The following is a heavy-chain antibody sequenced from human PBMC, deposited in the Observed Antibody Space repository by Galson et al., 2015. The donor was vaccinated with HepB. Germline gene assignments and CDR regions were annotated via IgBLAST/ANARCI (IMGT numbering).Heavy chain of an antibody. Sequence: SETLSLTCTFSGGSIDNYYWSWIRQPPGKGLEWVGYIYYSGATNYNPSLKSRVTISQDTSKNQFSLRLRSVAAADTAVYYCARAADSGYRLEFWGQGTLVSVSS. CDR3: ARAADSGYRLEF. V-gene: IGHV4-59*01. CDR2: IYYSGAT. J-gene: IGHJ4*02. D-gene: IGHD5-12*01. CDR1: GGSIDNYY.